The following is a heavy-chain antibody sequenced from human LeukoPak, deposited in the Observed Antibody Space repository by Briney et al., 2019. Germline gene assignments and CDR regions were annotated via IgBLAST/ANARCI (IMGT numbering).Heavy chain of an antibody. Sequence: PGGSLRLSCAASGFTFSSYAMSWVRQAPGKGLEWVSAISGSDGSTYYADSVKGRFTISRDNSKNTLYLQMNSLRAEDTAVYCCAKGEGRIRYFGHRTPGDAFDIWGQGTMVTVSS. V-gene: IGHV3-23*01. CDR1: GFTFSSYA. CDR3: AKGEGRIRYFGHRTPGDAFDI. J-gene: IGHJ3*02. D-gene: IGHD3-9*01. CDR2: ISGSDGST.